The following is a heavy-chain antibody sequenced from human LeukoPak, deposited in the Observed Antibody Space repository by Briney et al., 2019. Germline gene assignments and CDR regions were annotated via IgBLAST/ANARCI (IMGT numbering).Heavy chain of an antibody. CDR2: ISSSSRNI. D-gene: IGHD4-17*01. CDR3: ARRLNYGDYGNDY. Sequence: GGSLRLSCAASGFTFSSYCMSWVRQAPGKGLVWVPTISSSSRNIYFADSVQGRFTISRDKAKNSLYLQTNSLRAEDTAVYYCARRLNYGDYGNDYWGQGTLVTVSS. J-gene: IGHJ4*02. V-gene: IGHV3-21*01. CDR1: GFTFSSYC.